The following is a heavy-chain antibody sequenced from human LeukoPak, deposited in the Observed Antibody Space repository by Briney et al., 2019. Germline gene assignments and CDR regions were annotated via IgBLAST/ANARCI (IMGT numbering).Heavy chain of an antibody. D-gene: IGHD3-10*01. CDR3: AKETSITMVRGVIIT. V-gene: IGHV3-9*01. J-gene: IGHJ4*02. Sequence: GGSLRLSCAASGFTFDDYAMHWVRQAPGKGLEWVSGISWNSGSIGYADSVKGRFTISRDNAKNSLYLQMNSLRAEDTALYYCAKETSITMVRGVIITWGQGTLVTVSS. CDR2: ISWNSGSI. CDR1: GFTFDDYA.